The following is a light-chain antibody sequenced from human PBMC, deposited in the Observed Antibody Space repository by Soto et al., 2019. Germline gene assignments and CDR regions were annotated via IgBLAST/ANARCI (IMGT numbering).Light chain of an antibody. CDR3: QSYDSSLSGSVV. CDR1: SSNIGAGFD. Sequence: VLTQPPSVSGAPGQRVTISCTGTSSNIGAGFDVHWYQKLPGTAPKLLIFDNTNRPSGVPDRFSASRSGTSASLAITGLQAGDEADYFCQSYDSSLSGSVVFGGGTKLTVL. CDR2: DNT. V-gene: IGLV1-40*01. J-gene: IGLJ2*01.